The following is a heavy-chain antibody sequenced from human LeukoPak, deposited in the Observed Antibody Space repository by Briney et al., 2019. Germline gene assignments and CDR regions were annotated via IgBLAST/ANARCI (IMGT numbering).Heavy chain of an antibody. Sequence: GGSLRLSCAASGSSFSSYAMTWVRQAPGKGLEWVSTISGAGDTTYYIESVKGRFTIFRDNSKNTLYLQMNSLRADDKAIYYCAKESPHFDYWGQGTLVTVSS. V-gene: IGHV3-23*01. CDR1: GSSFSSYA. CDR3: AKESPHFDY. J-gene: IGHJ4*02. CDR2: ISGAGDTT.